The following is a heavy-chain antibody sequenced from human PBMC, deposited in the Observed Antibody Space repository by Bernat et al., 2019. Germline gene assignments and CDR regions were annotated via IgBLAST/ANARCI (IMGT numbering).Heavy chain of an antibody. CDR1: GFTFSSYG. V-gene: IGHV3-30*18. CDR2: ISYDGSNK. D-gene: IGHD3-16*02. J-gene: IGHJ4*02. CDR3: AKAAEYDYVWGSYQNYFDY. Sequence: QVQLVESGGGVVQPGRSLRLSCAAPGFTFSSYGMHWVRQAPGKGLEWVAVISYDGSNKYYADSVKGRFTISRDNSKNTLYLQMNSLRAEDTAVYYCAKAAEYDYVWGSYQNYFDYWGQGTLVTVSS.